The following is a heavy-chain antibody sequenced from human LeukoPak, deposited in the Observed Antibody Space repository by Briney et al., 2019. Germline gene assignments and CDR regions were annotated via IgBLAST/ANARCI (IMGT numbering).Heavy chain of an antibody. J-gene: IGHJ4*02. CDR2: ISTSSSSI. CDR3: ARVSLYYGSGTYYPPDY. D-gene: IGHD3-10*01. CDR1: GFAFSSYA. Sequence: GGSLRLSCAASGFAFSSYAMSWVRQAPGKGLEWVSSISTSSSSIYYADSVKGRFTISRDNAKNSLYLQMNSLRAEDTAVYYCARVSLYYGSGTYYPPDYWGQGTLVTVSS. V-gene: IGHV3-21*01.